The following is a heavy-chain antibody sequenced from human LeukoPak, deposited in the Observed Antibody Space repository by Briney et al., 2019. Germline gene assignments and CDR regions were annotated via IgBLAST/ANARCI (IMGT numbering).Heavy chain of an antibody. D-gene: IGHD4-17*01. V-gene: IGHV4-34*01. CDR1: GGSFSGYY. CDR3: ARGPILRLYYFDY. Sequence: SETLSLTCAVYGGSFSGYYWSWIRQPPGKGLEWIGEINHSGITNYNPSLKSRVTISVDTSKNQFSLKLSSVTAADTAVYYCARGPILRLYYFDYWGQGTLVTVSS. CDR2: INHSGIT. J-gene: IGHJ4*02.